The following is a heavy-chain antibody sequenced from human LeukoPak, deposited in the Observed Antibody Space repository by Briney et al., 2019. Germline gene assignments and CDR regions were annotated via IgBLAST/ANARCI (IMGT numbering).Heavy chain of an antibody. Sequence: GESLKISCKGSGYSFTSYWIGWVRQMPGKGLEWMGIIYPGDSDTRYSPSFQGQVTISADKSISTAYLQWSSLKASDTAMYYCASAADTAMGRYDSSGYYPFDYWGQGTLVTVYS. CDR1: GYSFTSYW. V-gene: IGHV5-51*01. CDR2: IYPGDSDT. CDR3: ASAADTAMGRYDSSGYYPFDY. D-gene: IGHD3-22*01. J-gene: IGHJ4*02.